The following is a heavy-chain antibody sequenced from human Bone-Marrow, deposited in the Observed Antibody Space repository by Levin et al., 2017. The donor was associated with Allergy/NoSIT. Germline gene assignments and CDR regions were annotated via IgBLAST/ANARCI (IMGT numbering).Heavy chain of an antibody. J-gene: IGHJ3*01. CDR3: TGSTILGAFDV. CDR1: GFTFSSYV. D-gene: IGHD2-2*01. V-gene: IGHV3-73*01. CDR2: IRGQRNNYAT. Sequence: GESLKISCAASGFTFSSYVMSWVRQTSAKGLEWLGRIRGQRNNYATEYAASLKGRFSISRDGPSDTAYLRMTGLQTEDTAMYFCTGSTILGAFDVWGQGTRVSVSS.